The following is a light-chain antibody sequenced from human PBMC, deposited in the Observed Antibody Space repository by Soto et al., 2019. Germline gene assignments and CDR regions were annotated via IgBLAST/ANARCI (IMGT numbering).Light chain of an antibody. CDR2: AAS. Sequence: DIQMTQSPSSLSASVGDRVTITCRASPDINNFLAWYQHKPGKVPKLLIYAASTLQSGVPSRFSGSGSGTDFTLTISSLQPEDVATHYCQKYNNAPWTFGQGTKVEIK. CDR3: QKYNNAPWT. V-gene: IGKV1-27*01. CDR1: PDINNF. J-gene: IGKJ1*01.